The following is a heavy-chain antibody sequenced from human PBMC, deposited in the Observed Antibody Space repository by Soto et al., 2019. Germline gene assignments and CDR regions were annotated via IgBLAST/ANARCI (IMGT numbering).Heavy chain of an antibody. V-gene: IGHV4-59*01. J-gene: IGHJ2*01. CDR2: IYYSGST. Sequence: SETLSLTCTVSGGSISSYYWSWIRQPPGKGLEWIGYIYYSGSTNYNPSLKSRVTISVDTSRTQFSLKLGSVTAADTAVYYCAKGGGTSSTSDWYFDLWGRGALVTVSS. CDR3: AKGGGTSSTSDWYFDL. CDR1: GGSISSYY. D-gene: IGHD6-6*01.